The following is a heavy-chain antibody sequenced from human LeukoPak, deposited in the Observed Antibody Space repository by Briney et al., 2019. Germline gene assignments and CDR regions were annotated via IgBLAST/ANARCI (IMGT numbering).Heavy chain of an antibody. D-gene: IGHD3-22*01. CDR1: GVTVSSNY. CDR3: AREGYDSSGYYLVY. V-gene: IGHV3-53*01. Sequence: GGSLRLSCAASGVTVSSNYMSWVRQAPGKGLEWVSVIYSGGSTYYADSVKGRFTISRDNSKNTLYLQMNSLRAEDTAVYYCAREGYDSSGYYLVYWGQGTLVTVSS. CDR2: IYSGGST. J-gene: IGHJ4*02.